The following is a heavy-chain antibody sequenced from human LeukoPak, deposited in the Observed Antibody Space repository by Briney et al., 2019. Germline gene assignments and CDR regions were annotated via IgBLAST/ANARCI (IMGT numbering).Heavy chain of an antibody. CDR3: ARGVVGATRYYYYMDV. CDR2: IYYSGST. D-gene: IGHD1-26*01. J-gene: IGHJ6*03. CDR1: GGSISSSSYY. Sequence: SETLSLTCTVSGGSISSSSYYWGWVRQPPGKGLEWIGSIYYSGSTYYNPSLKSRVTISVDTSKNQFSLKLSSVTAADTAVYYCARGVVGATRYYYYMDVWGKGTTVTVSS. V-gene: IGHV4-39*07.